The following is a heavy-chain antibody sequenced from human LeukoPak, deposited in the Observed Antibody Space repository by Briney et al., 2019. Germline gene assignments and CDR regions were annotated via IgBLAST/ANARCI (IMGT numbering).Heavy chain of an antibody. CDR3: ARVPGDSSWYNY. V-gene: IGHV1-2*02. J-gene: IGHJ4*02. D-gene: IGHD6-13*01. CDR1: GYSFTGYY. Sequence: ASVKVSCKASGYSFTGYYMHWVRPAPGQGLEWMGWINPNNGGTNYAQKFQGRVTMTRDTSISTAYMELSRLRSDDTAVYYCARVPGDSSWYNYWGQGTLATVSS. CDR2: INPNNGGT.